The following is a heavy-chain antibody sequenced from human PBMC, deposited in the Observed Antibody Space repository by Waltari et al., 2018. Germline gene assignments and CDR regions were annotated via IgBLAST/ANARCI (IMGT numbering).Heavy chain of an antibody. Sequence: GDSISTYYWSWNRQPAGKGLEWNGRFYNSGTTYYNPSLKKRVTMSVDTSNNQFSLKLDSVTATYTAVYYCARAKENGGRNAFDIWSQGTVLTVSS. J-gene: IGHJ3*02. CDR3: ARAKENGGRNAFDI. CDR2: FYNSGTT. CDR1: GDSISTYY. D-gene: IGHD7-27*01. V-gene: IGHV4-4*07.